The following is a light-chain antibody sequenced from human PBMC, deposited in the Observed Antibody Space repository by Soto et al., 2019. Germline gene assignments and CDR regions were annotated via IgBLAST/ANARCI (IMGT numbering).Light chain of an antibody. CDR2: AAS. J-gene: IGKJ4*01. Sequence: AIQMTQSPSSLSASVGDRVTITCRASQGIRNDLDWFQQKPGKAPKLLIYAASNLQSGVQARFSGSGSGTDFTLTISSLQPEDFATYYCLQYGSSPLTFGGGTKVDIK. CDR1: QGIRND. V-gene: IGKV1-6*01. CDR3: LQYGSSPLT.